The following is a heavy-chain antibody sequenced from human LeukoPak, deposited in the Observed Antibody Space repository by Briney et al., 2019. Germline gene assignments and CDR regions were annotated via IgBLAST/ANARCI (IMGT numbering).Heavy chain of an antibody. D-gene: IGHD3-10*01. Sequence: ASVKVSCKPSGYTFSDYYIHWVRQAPGQGLEWMGWIIPHTGSTNYAQNFQGRVTMTRDTSTSAAYMDLRSLRFDDTAVYYCARDRLPSSWGLLAEASWFDYWGQGTLVTVFS. CDR3: ARDRLPSSWGLLAEASWFDY. V-gene: IGHV1-2*02. J-gene: IGHJ4*02. CDR2: IIPHTGST. CDR1: GYTFSDYY.